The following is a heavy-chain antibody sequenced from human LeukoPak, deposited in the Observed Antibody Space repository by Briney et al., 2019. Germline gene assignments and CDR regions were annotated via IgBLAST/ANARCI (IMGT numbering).Heavy chain of an antibody. V-gene: IGHV4-39*01. J-gene: IGHJ5*02. Sequence: PSETLSLTCTVSGGSISSSSYCWGWIRQPPGKGLEWIGSIYYSGSTYYNPSLKSRVTMSIDTSKNQFSLKLRSVTAADTAVYYCARLPESHGAWFDPWGQGTLVTVSS. D-gene: IGHD1-14*01. CDR1: GGSISSSSYC. CDR3: ARLPESHGAWFDP. CDR2: IYYSGST.